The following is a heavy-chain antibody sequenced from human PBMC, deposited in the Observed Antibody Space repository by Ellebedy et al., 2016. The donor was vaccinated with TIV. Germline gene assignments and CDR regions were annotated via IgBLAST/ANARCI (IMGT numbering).Heavy chain of an antibody. V-gene: IGHV1-69*04. Sequence: SVKVSCKASLGTLRRYGISWVRQAPGLGLEWMGRIIAIVGITIYAQKFQDRVTITEDNFTNTVYMEMSSLTSEDTAVYYCARGPPKWEVPLDLDYWGQGTLVIVSS. CDR2: IIAIVGIT. CDR1: LGTLRRYG. CDR3: ARGPPKWEVPLDLDY. D-gene: IGHD1-26*01. J-gene: IGHJ4*02.